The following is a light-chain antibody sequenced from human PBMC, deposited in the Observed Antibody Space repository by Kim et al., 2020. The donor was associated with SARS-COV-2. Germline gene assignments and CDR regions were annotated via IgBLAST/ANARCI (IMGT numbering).Light chain of an antibody. Sequence: QSVLTQPPSVSEAPRQRVTISCSGSSSNIGNNAVNWYQRLPGKAPKLLIYSDDLLPSGVSDRFSGSKSGTSASLAISGLQSEDEADYYWAAWDDRLNGPVFGGGTRRTVL. CDR2: SDD. CDR1: SSNIGNNA. CDR3: AAWDDRLNGPV. V-gene: IGLV1-36*01. J-gene: IGLJ3*02.